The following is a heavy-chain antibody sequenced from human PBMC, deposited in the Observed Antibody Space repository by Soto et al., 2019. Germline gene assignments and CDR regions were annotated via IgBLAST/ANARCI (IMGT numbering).Heavy chain of an antibody. V-gene: IGHV3-53*01. Sequence: EVQLVESGGGLIQAGGSLRLSCAASGFTVSTKYMSWVRQAPGKGLEWVSVIYSGGSTFYADSVKGRVTISRDNSKNTLSLQMNSLRVEDTAVYYCARDPAASDYWGQGTLVTVSS. CDR3: ARDPAASDY. J-gene: IGHJ4*02. D-gene: IGHD5-18*01. CDR1: GFTVSTKY. CDR2: IYSGGST.